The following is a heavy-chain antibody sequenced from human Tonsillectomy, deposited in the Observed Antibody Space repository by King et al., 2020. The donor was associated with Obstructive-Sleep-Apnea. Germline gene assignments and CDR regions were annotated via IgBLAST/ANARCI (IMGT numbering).Heavy chain of an antibody. D-gene: IGHD3-22*01. CDR3: ASSTYHYDSSGRHDAFDI. Sequence: VQLQESGPGLVKPSETLSLTCTVSGGSISSSSYYWGWIRQPPGKGLEWIGSIYYSGSTHYNPSLKSRVSISADTSKNQFSLKLSSVTAADTAVYYCASSTYHYDSSGRHDAFDIWGQGTMVTVSS. CDR2: IYYSGST. V-gene: IGHV4-39*07. CDR1: GGSISSSSYY. J-gene: IGHJ3*02.